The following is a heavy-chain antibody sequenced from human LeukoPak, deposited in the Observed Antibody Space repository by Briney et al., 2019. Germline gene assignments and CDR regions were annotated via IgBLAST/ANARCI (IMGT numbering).Heavy chain of an antibody. Sequence: ASVTVSCKVSGNSLSELSIQRVRQAPGKGLECMGGFDPEEAKMVYAQNFQGRVTMTEGTSTQTAYMELSGLTSDDTAVYYCTTRSGDFWSGFVNWGQGTLVTVSS. V-gene: IGHV1-24*01. CDR1: GNSLSELS. J-gene: IGHJ4*02. CDR3: TTRSGDFWSGFVN. D-gene: IGHD3-3*01. CDR2: FDPEEAKM.